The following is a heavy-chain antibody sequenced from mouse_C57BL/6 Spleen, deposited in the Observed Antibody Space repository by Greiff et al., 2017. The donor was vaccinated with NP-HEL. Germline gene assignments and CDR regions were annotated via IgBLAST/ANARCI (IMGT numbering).Heavy chain of an antibody. Sequence: EVKLQESGAELVKPGASVKLSCTASGFNIKDYYMHWVKQRTEQGLEWIGRIDPEDGETKYAPKFQGKATITADTSSNTAYLQLSSLTSEDTAVYYCARRHYYGSTYFDYWGQGTTLTVSS. CDR1: GFNIKDYY. CDR3: ARRHYYGSTYFDY. CDR2: IDPEDGET. D-gene: IGHD1-1*01. V-gene: IGHV14-2*01. J-gene: IGHJ2*01.